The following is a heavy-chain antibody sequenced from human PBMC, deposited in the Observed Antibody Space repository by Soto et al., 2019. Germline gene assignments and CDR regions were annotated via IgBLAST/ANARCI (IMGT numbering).Heavy chain of an antibody. D-gene: IGHD2-21*02. CDR3: ARDQLILPAHDFFYGSDV. CDR2: IPQEGSDG. Sequence: GESLKISCEVSGFTLSMYSMTWVRQAPGKGLEWVAKIPQEGSDGHYVDSVKGRFTISRDNAKNSVYLQMNSLRAEDTAVYYCARDQLILPAHDFFYGSDVWGQGAKVTVSS. CDR1: GFTLSMYS. J-gene: IGHJ6*02. V-gene: IGHV3-7*03.